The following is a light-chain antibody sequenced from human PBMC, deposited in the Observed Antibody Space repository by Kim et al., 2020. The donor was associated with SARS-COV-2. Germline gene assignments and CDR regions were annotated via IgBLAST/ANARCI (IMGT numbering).Light chain of an antibody. CDR3: QQYGTSPLT. Sequence: APGETATISCRTSQTLSSNYLAWYQQKPGQAPRLLIYGASSRATCIPDRFSGSGSETDFTLTISRLDPEDFAMYYCQQYGTSPLTFGGGTKVDIK. J-gene: IGKJ4*01. V-gene: IGKV3-20*01. CDR2: GAS. CDR1: QTLSSNY.